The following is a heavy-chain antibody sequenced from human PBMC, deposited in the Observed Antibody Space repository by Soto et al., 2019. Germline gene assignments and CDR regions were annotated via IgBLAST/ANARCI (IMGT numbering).Heavy chain of an antibody. Sequence: GGSLRLSCAASGFTFRSYAMSWVRQAPGKGLEWVSAISGSGGNTYYADSVKGRFTISRDNSKNTLYLQMNSLRAEDTAVYYCVKLDYVYVRGSYRYTSFDYWGQGTLVTVSS. CDR1: GFTFRSYA. D-gene: IGHD3-16*02. CDR3: VKLDYVYVRGSYRYTSFDY. J-gene: IGHJ4*02. CDR2: ISGSGGNT. V-gene: IGHV3-23*01.